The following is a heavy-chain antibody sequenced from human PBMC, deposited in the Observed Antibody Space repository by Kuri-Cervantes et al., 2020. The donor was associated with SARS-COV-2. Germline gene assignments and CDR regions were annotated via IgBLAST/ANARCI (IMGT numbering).Heavy chain of an antibody. CDR1: GYTFTSYY. V-gene: IGHV1-69*13. CDR3: ASRSTPPPYYDFWYGMDV. J-gene: IGHJ6*02. D-gene: IGHD3-3*01. CDR2: IIPIFGTA. Sequence: SVKVSCKASGYTFTSYYMHWVRQAPGQGLEWMGGIIPIFGTANYAQKFQGRVTITADESTSTAYMELSSLRSEDTAVYYCASRSTPPPYYDFWYGMDVWGQGTTVTVSS.